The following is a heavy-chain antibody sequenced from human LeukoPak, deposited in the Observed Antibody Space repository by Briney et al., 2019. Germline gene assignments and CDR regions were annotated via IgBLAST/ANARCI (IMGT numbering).Heavy chain of an antibody. D-gene: IGHD6-19*01. Sequence: GASVKVSCKASGYTFTGYYMHWVRQAPGQGLEWMRWINPNSGGTNYAQKIQGRVTMTRDTSISTAYMELSRLRSDDTAVYYCARSSTSWPYSSGWYDYWGQGTLVTVSS. CDR1: GYTFTGYY. J-gene: IGHJ4*02. CDR2: INPNSGGT. CDR3: ARSSTSWPYSSGWYDY. V-gene: IGHV1-2*02.